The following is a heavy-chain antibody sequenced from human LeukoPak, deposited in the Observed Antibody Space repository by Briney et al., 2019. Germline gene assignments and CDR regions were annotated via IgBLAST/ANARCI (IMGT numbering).Heavy chain of an antibody. CDR3: ARGPTVLVGYCSSSSCQADY. CDR1: GFTFSYYW. D-gene: IGHD2-2*01. J-gene: IGHJ4*02. CDR2: INDDSRYI. Sequence: GGFLRLSCAASGFTFSYYWMSWVRQPPGKGLEWVSAINDDSRYIYYADSVKGRFTISRDNAKNSLYLQMNNLRVEDAAVYYCARGPTVLVGYCSSSSCQADYWGQGTLVTVSS. V-gene: IGHV3-21*01.